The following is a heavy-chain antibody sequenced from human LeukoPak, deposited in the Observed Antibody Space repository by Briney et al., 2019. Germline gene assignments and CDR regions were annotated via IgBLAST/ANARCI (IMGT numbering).Heavy chain of an antibody. CDR2: IYPGDSDT. CDR1: EYSFTSYW. Sequence: GESLKISCKGSEYSFTSYWIGWVRQMPGKVLEWMGIIYPGDSDTRYSPSFQVQVTISADKSISTAYLQWSSLKASDTAMYYCARHLSIRFLPPLPVYWGQGTLVTVSS. CDR3: ARHLSIRFLPPLPVY. J-gene: IGHJ4*02. D-gene: IGHD3-3*01. V-gene: IGHV5-51*01.